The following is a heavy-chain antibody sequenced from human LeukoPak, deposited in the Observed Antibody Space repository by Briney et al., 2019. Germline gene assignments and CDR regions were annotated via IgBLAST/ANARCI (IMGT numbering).Heavy chain of an antibody. CDR3: AKDKYSSTSIDW. J-gene: IGHJ4*02. CDR2: LRNDGSER. Sequence: GGSLRLSRTASGFTFSSNGMHWVRQAPGKGLEWVAYLRNDGSERDHADSVKGRFTISRDNSKNTLYLQMNSLRPEDTAVYYCAKDKYSSTSIDWWGPGTLVTVSS. D-gene: IGHD6-13*01. V-gene: IGHV3-30*02. CDR1: GFTFSSNG.